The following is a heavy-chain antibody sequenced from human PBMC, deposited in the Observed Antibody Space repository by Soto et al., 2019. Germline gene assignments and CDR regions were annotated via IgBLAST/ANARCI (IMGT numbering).Heavy chain of an antibody. CDR3: ASLSGYDSDSHY. V-gene: IGHV1-69*02. CDR1: GGTFSSYT. J-gene: IGHJ4*02. Sequence: QVQLVHSGAEVKKPGSSVKVSCKASGGTFSSYTISWVRQAPGQGLEWMGRIIPILGIANYAQKFQGRVTITADKSTSTAYMELSSLRSEDTAVYYCASLSGYDSDSHYWGQGTLVTVSS. D-gene: IGHD5-12*01. CDR2: IIPILGIA.